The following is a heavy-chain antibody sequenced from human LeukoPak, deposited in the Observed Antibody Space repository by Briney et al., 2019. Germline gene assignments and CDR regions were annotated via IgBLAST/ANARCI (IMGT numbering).Heavy chain of an antibody. J-gene: IGHJ4*02. CDR1: GGSFSGYY. CDR2: INHSGST. Sequence: PSETLSLTCAVYGGSFSGYYWSWIRQPPGKGLEWIGEINHSGSTNYNPSLKSRVTISVDTSKNQFSLKLSSVTAADTAVYYCAREARSGTFDYWGQGTLVTVSS. V-gene: IGHV4-34*01. D-gene: IGHD3-10*01. CDR3: AREARSGTFDY.